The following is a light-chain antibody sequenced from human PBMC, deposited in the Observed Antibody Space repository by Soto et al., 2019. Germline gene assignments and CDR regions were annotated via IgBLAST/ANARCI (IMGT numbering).Light chain of an antibody. J-gene: IGKJ1*01. CDR2: DAS. CDR3: QQYDSYSLT. Sequence: DIQMTQSPSTLSSSVGDRVIITCRASQSITTWLAWYQQKPGKAPKLLIYDASSVESGVPSRFSGSGSGTEFTLTISSLQADDFATYSCQQYDSYSLTFGQGTKVEIK. V-gene: IGKV1-5*01. CDR1: QSITTW.